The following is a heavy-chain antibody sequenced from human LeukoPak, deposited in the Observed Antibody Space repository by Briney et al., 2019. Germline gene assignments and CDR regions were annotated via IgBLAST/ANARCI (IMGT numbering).Heavy chain of an antibody. CDR2: IYYSGST. Sequence: SETLSLTCTVSDGSISSSSFYWAWIRQPPGKGLEWIGYIYYSGSTYYNPSLKSRVTISVDTSKNQFSLKLSSVTAADTAVYYCARNYDFWSGRYAFDIWGQGAMVTVSS. D-gene: IGHD3-3*01. J-gene: IGHJ3*02. V-gene: IGHV4-30-4*08. CDR3: ARNYDFWSGRYAFDI. CDR1: DGSISSSSFY.